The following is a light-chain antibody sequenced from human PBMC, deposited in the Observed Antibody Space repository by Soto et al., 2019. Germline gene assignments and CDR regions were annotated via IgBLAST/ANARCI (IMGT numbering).Light chain of an antibody. V-gene: IGKV4-1*01. CDR2: WAS. CDR1: QSVFYSSNNNNF. J-gene: IGKJ4*01. Sequence: DIVMTQSPDSLAVSLGERATINCKSSQSVFYSSNNNNFLAWYQQKPVQPPKLLIYWASTGKSGVPDRFSASGSGADFTLTISSLQAEDVAIYYCQKYYRNNPTFGVGTKVQIK. CDR3: QKYYRNNPT.